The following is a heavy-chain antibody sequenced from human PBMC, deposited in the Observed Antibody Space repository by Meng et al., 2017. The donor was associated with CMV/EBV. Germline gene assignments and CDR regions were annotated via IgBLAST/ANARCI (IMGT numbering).Heavy chain of an antibody. CDR3: ARGQGRIVVNWFDP. D-gene: IGHD3-22*01. CDR1: GFTFSSYG. CDR2: IRYDGSNK. J-gene: IGHJ5*02. Sequence: GESLKISCAASGFTFSSYGMHWVRQAPGKGLEWVAFIRYDGSNKYYADSVKGRFTISRDNAKNSLYLQMNSLRAEDTAVYYCARGQGRIVVNWFDPWGQGTLVIVSS. V-gene: IGHV3-30*02.